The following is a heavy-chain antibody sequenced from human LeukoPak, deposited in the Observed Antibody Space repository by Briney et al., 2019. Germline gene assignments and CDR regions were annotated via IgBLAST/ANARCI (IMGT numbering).Heavy chain of an antibody. CDR2: INPNSGGT. V-gene: IGHV1-2*02. CDR3: ARAVAGTVDY. CDR1: GYTFTSYD. D-gene: IGHD6-19*01. Sequence: ASVKVSCKASGYTFTSYDINWVRQAPGQGLEWMGWINPNSGGTNYAQKFQGRVTMTRDTSISTAYMELSRLRSDDTAVYYCARAVAGTVDYWGQGTLVTVSS. J-gene: IGHJ4*02.